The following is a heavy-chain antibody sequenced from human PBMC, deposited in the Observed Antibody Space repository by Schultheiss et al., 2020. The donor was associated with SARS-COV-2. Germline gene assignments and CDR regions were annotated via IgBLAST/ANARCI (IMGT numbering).Heavy chain of an antibody. CDR2: INPNSGGT. V-gene: IGHV1-2*02. D-gene: IGHD3-22*01. J-gene: IGHJ6*02. Sequence: ASVKVSCKASGYTFTGYYMHWVRQAPGQGLEWMGWINPNSGGTNYAQKFQGRVTMTRDTSISTAYMELSRLRSDDTAVYYCARDRYYDSSGFYYYYGMDVWGQGTTVTVSS. CDR1: GYTFTGYY. CDR3: ARDRYYDSSGFYYYYGMDV.